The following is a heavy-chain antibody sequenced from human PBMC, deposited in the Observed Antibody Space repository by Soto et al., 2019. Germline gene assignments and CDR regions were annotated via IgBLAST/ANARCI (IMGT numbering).Heavy chain of an antibody. CDR2: TYYRSKWST. D-gene: IGHD1-26*01. V-gene: IGHV6-1*01. CDR3: ASALAGSYDY. CDR1: GDSVSSKAAA. Sequence: SRTLSLTCAISGDSVSSKAAAWNWIRQSPSRGLEWLGRTYYRSKWSTDYAVSMKGRITVKPDTSKNQFSLQLNSVTPEDTAVYFCASALAGSYDYWGQGTLVTVSS. J-gene: IGHJ4*02.